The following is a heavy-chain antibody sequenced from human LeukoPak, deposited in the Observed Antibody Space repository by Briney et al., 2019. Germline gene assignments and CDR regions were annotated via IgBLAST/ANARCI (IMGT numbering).Heavy chain of an antibody. V-gene: IGHV3-64*01. J-gene: IGHJ4*02. CDR1: GFTFSSYA. D-gene: IGHD3-3*01. Sequence: PGGSLRLSCAASGFTFSSYAMHWVRQAPGKGLEYVSAISSNGGSTYYANSVKGRFTISRDNSKNTLYLQMGSLRAEDMAVYYCARGRTRPRITIFGVVREYFDYWGQGTLVTVSS. CDR3: ARGRTRPRITIFGVVREYFDY. CDR2: ISSNGGST.